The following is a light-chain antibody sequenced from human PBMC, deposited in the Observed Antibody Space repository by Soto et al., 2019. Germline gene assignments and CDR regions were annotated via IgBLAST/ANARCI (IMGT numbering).Light chain of an antibody. CDR2: AAS. Sequence: SQALGAVSLYPGDRATLYCRASQSVSSSLAWYRQNPGQPPRRLISAASNRATGIPDRFSGSGSGTDFNLTICGLEPEDFAVYCSQLSSSWPLPFAGGSKVDVK. V-gene: IGKV3-20*01. J-gene: IGKJ4*01. CDR3: QLSSSWPLP. CDR1: QSVSSS.